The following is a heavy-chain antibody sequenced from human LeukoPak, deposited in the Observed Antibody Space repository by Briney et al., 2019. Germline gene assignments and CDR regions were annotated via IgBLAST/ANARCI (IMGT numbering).Heavy chain of an antibody. CDR3: KRQPLMQLLGVTDL. J-gene: IGHJ2*01. D-gene: IGHD2-21*02. CDR1: GFTLSGSA. Sequence: GRAPRLSCVATGFTLSGSALHWVRQASGEGLDWLGRIRSKRNSATTAYAASVKGRFTISRHDPNNTAYLQMNRQKIEDTGVYYCKRQPLMQLLGVTDLWARGPLVRVPS. V-gene: IGHV3-73*01. CDR2: IRSKRNSATT.